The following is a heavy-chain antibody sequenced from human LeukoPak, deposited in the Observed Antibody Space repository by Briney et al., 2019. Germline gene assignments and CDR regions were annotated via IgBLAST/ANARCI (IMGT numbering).Heavy chain of an antibody. CDR1: GYTFTGYY. J-gene: IGHJ4*02. V-gene: IGHV1-2*02. D-gene: IGHD1-7*01. CDR3: ARAPSITGTTPPGY. CDR2: INPNSGGT. Sequence: ASVKVSCKASGYTFTGYYMHWVRQAPGQGLGWMGWINPNSGGTNYAQKFQGRVTMTRNTSISTAYMELSSLRSEDTAVYYCARAPSITGTTPPGYWGQGTLVTVSS.